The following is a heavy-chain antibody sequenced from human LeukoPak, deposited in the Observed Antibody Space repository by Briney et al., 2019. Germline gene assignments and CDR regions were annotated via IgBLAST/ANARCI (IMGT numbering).Heavy chain of an antibody. CDR1: GFTFSDYY. J-gene: IGHJ4*02. CDR2: ISSSGSTK. CDR3: ARDGHAYGRGSPHY. Sequence: PGGSLRLPCAASGFTFSDYYMSWIRQAPGKGLEWVSYISSSGSTKYYADSVKGRFTISRDNAKNSYLQMNSLTAEDTAVYYCARDGHAYGRGSPHYWGQGTLVTVSS. D-gene: IGHD3-10*01. V-gene: IGHV3-11*01.